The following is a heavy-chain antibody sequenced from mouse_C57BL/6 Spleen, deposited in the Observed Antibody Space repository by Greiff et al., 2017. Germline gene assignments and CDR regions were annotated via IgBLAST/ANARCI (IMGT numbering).Heavy chain of an antibody. CDR2: INPNNGGT. D-gene: IGHD6-1*01. CDR1: GYTFTDYY. Sequence: VQLQQSGPELVKPGASVKISCKASGYTFTDYYMNWVKQSHGKSLEWIGDINPNNGGTSYNQKFKGKATLTVDKSSSTAYMELRSLTSEDSAVYYCARLFPTAYWGQGTLVTVSA. J-gene: IGHJ3*01. CDR3: ARLFPTAY. V-gene: IGHV1-26*01.